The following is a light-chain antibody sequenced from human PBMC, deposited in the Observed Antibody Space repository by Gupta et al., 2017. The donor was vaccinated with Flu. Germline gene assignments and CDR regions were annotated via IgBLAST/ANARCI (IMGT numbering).Light chain of an antibody. V-gene: IGLV2-14*01. Sequence: QSALTQPASVSGSPGQSIAISCTGTSTDIGSYKYVSWYQQHPGKAPQLLIYDVTNRPSGVSTRFSGSKSGDTASLTISGLQAEDVADYYCSSCTSSTTLVFGGGTRLTVL. CDR1: STDIGSYKY. J-gene: IGLJ2*01. CDR2: DVT. CDR3: SSCTSSTTLV.